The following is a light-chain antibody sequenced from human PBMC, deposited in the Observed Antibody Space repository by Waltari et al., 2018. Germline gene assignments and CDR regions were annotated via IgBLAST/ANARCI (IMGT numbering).Light chain of an antibody. V-gene: IGLV1-47*01. CDR2: RNN. CDR1: SSNIGRNY. J-gene: IGLJ2*01. Sequence: QSVLTQPPSASGTPGQRVTISCSGSSSNIGRNYVYWYQQLPGTAPKLLIYRNNQRPSGVPDRWSGSKSGTSASLAIRGLLSEDEADYYCAAWDDSLSGVVFGGGTKLTVL. CDR3: AAWDDSLSGVV.